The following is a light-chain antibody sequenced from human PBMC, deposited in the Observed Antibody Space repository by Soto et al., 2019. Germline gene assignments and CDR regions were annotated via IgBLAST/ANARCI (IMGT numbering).Light chain of an antibody. J-gene: IGLJ1*01. CDR3: SSYTSSSTYV. CDR1: SSDVGSYNR. Sequence: QSVLTQPPSVSGSPGQSVTISCTGTSSDVGSYNRVSWYRQPPGTAPKLMIYEVSNRPSGVPDRFSGSKSGDTASLTISGLQAEDEADYCSSYTSSSTYVFGTGTKLTVL. V-gene: IGLV2-18*02. CDR2: EVS.